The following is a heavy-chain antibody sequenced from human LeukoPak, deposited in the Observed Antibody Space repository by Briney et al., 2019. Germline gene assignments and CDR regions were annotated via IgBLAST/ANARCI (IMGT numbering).Heavy chain of an antibody. D-gene: IGHD2-21*01. V-gene: IGHV4-59*01. J-gene: IGHJ3*02. CDR3: ARTAYCGGDCPDDAFDI. CDR1: GGYISSYY. Sequence: SETLSLTCTVSGGYISSYYWSWIRQPPGKGLEWIGYIYYSGSTNYNPSLKSRVTISVDTSKNQFSLKLSSVTAADTAVYYCARTAYCGGDCPDDAFDIWGQGTMVTVSS. CDR2: IYYSGST.